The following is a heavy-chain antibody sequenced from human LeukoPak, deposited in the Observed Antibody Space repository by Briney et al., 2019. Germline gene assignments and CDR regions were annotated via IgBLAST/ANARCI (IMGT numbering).Heavy chain of an antibody. D-gene: IGHD1-26*01. J-gene: IGHJ3*02. V-gene: IGHV3-21*01. CDR2: ISSSSSYI. Sequence: GGSLRLSCAASGFTFSSYSMNWVRQAPGKGLEWVSSISSSSSYIYYADSVKGRFTISRDNAKNSLYLQMNSLRAEDTAVYYCARDRLVGATADAFDIWGQGTMVTVSS. CDR3: ARDRLVGATADAFDI. CDR1: GFTFSSYS.